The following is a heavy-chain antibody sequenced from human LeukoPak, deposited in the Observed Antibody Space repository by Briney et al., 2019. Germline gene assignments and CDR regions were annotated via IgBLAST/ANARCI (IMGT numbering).Heavy chain of an antibody. Sequence: ASVKVSCKASGYTFTGYYMHWVRQTPGQGLEWMGWINPNSGGTNYAQKFQGRVTMTRDTSISTAYMELSRLRSDDTAVYYCARERHGDLAALDFEFDPWGQGTLVTVSS. V-gene: IGHV1-2*02. CDR1: GYTFTGYY. D-gene: IGHD6-13*01. J-gene: IGHJ5*02. CDR2: INPNSGGT. CDR3: ARERHGDLAALDFEFDP.